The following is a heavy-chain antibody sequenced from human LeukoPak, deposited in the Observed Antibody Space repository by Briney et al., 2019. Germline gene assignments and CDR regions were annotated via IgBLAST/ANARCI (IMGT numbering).Heavy chain of an antibody. CDR2: INPSGGST. D-gene: IGHD5-18*01. Sequence: GASVKVSCKASGYTFATYHIHWVRQAPGQGLEWMGIINPSGGSTSYAQKFQGRVTMTRDTSTSTVYMELSSLRSEDTAVYYCARGERFRLDTAMVDYYYYYMDVWGKGTTVTISS. V-gene: IGHV1-46*01. CDR3: ARGERFRLDTAMVDYYYYYMDV. J-gene: IGHJ6*03. CDR1: GYTFATYH.